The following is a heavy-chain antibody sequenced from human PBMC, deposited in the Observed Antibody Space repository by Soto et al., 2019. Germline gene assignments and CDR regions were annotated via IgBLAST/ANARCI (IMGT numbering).Heavy chain of an antibody. D-gene: IGHD2-21*02. CDR3: AGGGDWQFDY. J-gene: IGHJ4*02. CDR2: IHHSGRT. Sequence: QVQLQESGPGLVKPSGTLSLTCAVSGDSISSDKWWSWVRQPPGKGLEWIGEIHHSGRTNYNPSLKSRVTILVEKSKNRVSLELSSMSAADTAVYYCAGGGDWQFDYWGQGTLVTVSS. V-gene: IGHV4-4*02. CDR1: GDSISSDKW.